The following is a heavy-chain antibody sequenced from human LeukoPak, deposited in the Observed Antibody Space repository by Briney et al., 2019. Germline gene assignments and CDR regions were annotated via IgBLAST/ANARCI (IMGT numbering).Heavy chain of an antibody. D-gene: IGHD6-19*01. Sequence: SETLSLTRTVSGGSISSSSYYWGWIRQPPGKGLEWIGSIYYSGSTYYNPSLKSRVTISVDTSKNQFSLKLSSVTAADTAVYYCARRIAVAGGYFDYWGQGTLVTVSS. V-gene: IGHV4-39*01. CDR3: ARRIAVAGGYFDY. CDR2: IYYSGST. CDR1: GGSISSSSYY. J-gene: IGHJ4*02.